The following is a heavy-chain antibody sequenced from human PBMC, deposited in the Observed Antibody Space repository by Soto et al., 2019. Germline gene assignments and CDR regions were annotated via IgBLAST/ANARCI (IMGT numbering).Heavy chain of an antibody. D-gene: IGHD5-12*01. CDR1: GFTFSSYA. CDR3: AQQYSGYDYLDY. J-gene: IGHJ4*02. CDR2: ISGSGGST. Sequence: GGSLRLSCAASGFTFSSYAMSWVRQAPGKGLEWVSAISGSGGSTYYADSVKGQFTISRDNSKNTLYLQMNSLRAEDTSVYYCAQQYSGYDYLDYWGQGTLVTVSS. V-gene: IGHV3-23*01.